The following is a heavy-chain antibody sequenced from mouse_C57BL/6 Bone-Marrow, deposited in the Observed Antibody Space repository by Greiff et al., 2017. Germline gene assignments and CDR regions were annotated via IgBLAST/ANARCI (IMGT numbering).Heavy chain of an antibody. V-gene: IGHV5-4*03. Sequence: EVMLVESGGGLVKPGGSLKLSCAASGFTFTSYAMSWVRQTPGKRLEWVATISAGGSCTSYPDNVKGRFTISRDNAKNNLYLQMSHLKSEDTAMYYCASDLLGRFAYWGQGTLVTVSA. D-gene: IGHD2-1*01. CDR3: ASDLLGRFAY. J-gene: IGHJ3*01. CDR2: ISAGGSCT. CDR1: GFTFTSYA.